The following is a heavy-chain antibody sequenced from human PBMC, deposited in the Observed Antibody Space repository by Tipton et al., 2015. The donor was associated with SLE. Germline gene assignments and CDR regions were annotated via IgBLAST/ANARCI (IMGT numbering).Heavy chain of an antibody. CDR1: GGSISSSSYY. D-gene: IGHD3-16*01. V-gene: IGHV4-39*07. Sequence: LRLSCTVSGGSISSSSYYWGWIRQPPGKGLEWIGSIYYSGSTNYNPSLKSRVTISVDTSKNQFSLKLSSVTAADTAVYYCARADLGYYGYWGQGTLVTVSS. CDR3: ARADLGYYGY. J-gene: IGHJ4*02. CDR2: IYYSGST.